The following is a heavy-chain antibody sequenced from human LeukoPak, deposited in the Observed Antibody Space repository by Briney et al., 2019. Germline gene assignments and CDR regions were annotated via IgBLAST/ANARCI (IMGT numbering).Heavy chain of an antibody. V-gene: IGHV3-43*02. CDR1: GFTFSSYA. J-gene: IGHJ5*02. D-gene: IGHD1-26*01. CDR3: AKDVGATTANWFDP. CDR2: ISGDGGST. Sequence: GGSLRLSCAASGFTFSSYAMSWVRQAPGKGLEWVSLISGDGGSTYYADSVKGRFTISRDNSKNSLYLQMNSLRTEDTALYYCAKDVGATTANWFDPWGQGTLVTVSS.